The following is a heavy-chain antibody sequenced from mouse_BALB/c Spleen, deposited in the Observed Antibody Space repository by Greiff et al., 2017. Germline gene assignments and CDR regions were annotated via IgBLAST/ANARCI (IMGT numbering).Heavy chain of an antibody. CDR2: ISSGGST. J-gene: IGHJ3*01. CDR1: GFTFSSYA. CDR3: ARGAPFAY. V-gene: IGHV5-6-5*01. Sequence: EVKVVESGGGLVKPGGSLKLSCAASGFTFSSYAMSWVRQTPEKRLEWVASISSGGSTYYPDSVKGRFTISRDNARNILYLQMSSLRSEDTAMYYCARGAPFAYWGQGTLVTVSA.